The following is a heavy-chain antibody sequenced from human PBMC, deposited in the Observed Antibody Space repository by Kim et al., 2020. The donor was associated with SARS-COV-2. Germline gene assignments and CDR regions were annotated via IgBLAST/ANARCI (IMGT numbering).Heavy chain of an antibody. CDR3: GRLPRDGYNSRYFDY. Sequence: PPLKSRVTISVDTSTNQFSLRLSSVTAADTDVYYCGRLPRDGYNSRYFDYWGQGTLVTVSS. V-gene: IGHV4-39*01. D-gene: IGHD5-12*01. J-gene: IGHJ4*02.